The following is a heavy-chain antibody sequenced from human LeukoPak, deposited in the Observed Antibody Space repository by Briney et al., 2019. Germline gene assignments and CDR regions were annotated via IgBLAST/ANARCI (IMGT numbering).Heavy chain of an antibody. CDR3: ARVNTERYCSSTSCPPVAFDI. CDR2: IIPIFGTA. D-gene: IGHD2-2*01. J-gene: IGHJ3*02. Sequence: SVKVSCKASGGTFSSYAISWVRQAPGQGLEWMGGIIPIFGTANYAQKFQGRVTITADESTSTAYMELSSLRSEDTAVYYCARVNTERYCSSTSCPPVAFDIWGQGTMVTVSS. V-gene: IGHV1-69*13. CDR1: GGTFSSYA.